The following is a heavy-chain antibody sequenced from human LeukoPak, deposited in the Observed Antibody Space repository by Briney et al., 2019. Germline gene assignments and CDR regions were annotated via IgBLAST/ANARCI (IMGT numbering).Heavy chain of an antibody. Sequence: GGSLRLSCAASGFTFSDSYMTWIRQAPGKGLELLSYISGSSSDVNYIDSVRGRFTISRDNAKNSLYLHMNSLTVEDTAVYYCSRDPRHNDYWDQGTLVTVSS. CDR1: GFTFSDSY. J-gene: IGHJ4*02. CDR3: SRDPRHNDY. V-gene: IGHV3-11*01. CDR2: ISGSSSDV.